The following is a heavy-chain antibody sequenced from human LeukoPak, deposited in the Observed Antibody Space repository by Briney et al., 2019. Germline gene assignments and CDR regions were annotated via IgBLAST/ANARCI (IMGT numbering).Heavy chain of an antibody. J-gene: IGHJ6*02. Sequence: KPGGSLRLSCAASGFTFSDYYRSWIRQAPGKGLEWVSYISSSGSTIYYADSVKGRFTISRHNPKNSLYLQMNSLRAEDTAVYYCARGSGGNQLLLYYYGMDVWGQGTTVTVSS. CDR2: ISSSGSTI. D-gene: IGHD2-2*01. CDR3: ARGSGGNQLLLYYYGMDV. CDR1: GFTFSDYY. V-gene: IGHV3-11*01.